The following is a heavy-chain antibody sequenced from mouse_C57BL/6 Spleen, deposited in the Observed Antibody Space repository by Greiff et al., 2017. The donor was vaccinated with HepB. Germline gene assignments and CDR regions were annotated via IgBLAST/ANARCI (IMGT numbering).Heavy chain of an antibody. J-gene: IGHJ1*03. Sequence: QVQLQQPGAELVKPGASVKLSCKASGYTFTSYWMQWVKQRPGQGLEWIGEIDPSDSYTNYNQKFKGKATLTVDTSSSTAYMQLSSLTSEDSAVYYCARNTGTLYWYSDVWGTGTTVTVSS. CDR1: GYTFTSYW. V-gene: IGHV1-50*01. CDR2: IDPSDSYT. D-gene: IGHD4-1*01. CDR3: ARNTGTLYWYSDV.